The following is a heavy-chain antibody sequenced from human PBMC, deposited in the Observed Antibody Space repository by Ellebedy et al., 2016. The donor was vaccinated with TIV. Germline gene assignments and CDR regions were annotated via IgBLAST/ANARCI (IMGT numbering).Heavy chain of an antibody. D-gene: IGHD3-22*01. J-gene: IGHJ3*02. CDR3: ARQNYYDSSGYFGVDAFDI. CDR1: GYTFTGYY. Sequence: ASVKVSXKASGYTFTGYYMHWVRQATGQGLEWMGWMNPNSGNTGYAQKFQGRVTMTRNTSISTAYMELSSLRSEDTAVYYCARQNYYDSSGYFGVDAFDIWGQGTMVTVSS. CDR2: MNPNSGNT. V-gene: IGHV1-8*02.